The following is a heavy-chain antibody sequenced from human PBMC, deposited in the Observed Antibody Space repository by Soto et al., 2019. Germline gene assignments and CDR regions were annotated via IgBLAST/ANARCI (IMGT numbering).Heavy chain of an antibody. J-gene: IGHJ4*02. D-gene: IGHD6-6*01. CDR2: IYYSGST. CDR3: ARGDRSSKYYFDY. CDR1: GGSTSSGGYY. Sequence: SETLSLTCTVSGGSTSSGGYYWSWIRQHPGKGLEWIGYIYYSGSTYYNPSLKSRVTISVDTSKNQFSLKLSSVTAADTAVYYCARGDRSSKYYFDYWGQGTLVTVSS. V-gene: IGHV4-31*03.